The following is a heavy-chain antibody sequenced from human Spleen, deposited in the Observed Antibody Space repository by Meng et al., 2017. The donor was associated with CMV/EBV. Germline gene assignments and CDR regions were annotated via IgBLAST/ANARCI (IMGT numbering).Heavy chain of an antibody. Sequence: ASVKVSCKASGYTFTSYGFFWVRQAPGQALEWMGWISAYNGNTNYAQKFQGRVTMTTDTSTSTAYMELRSLRSDGTAVYYCARVDSIIRGVNGVDYWGQGTLVTVSS. D-gene: IGHD3-10*01. CDR1: GYTFTSYG. CDR2: ISAYNGNT. J-gene: IGHJ4*02. CDR3: ARVDSIIRGVNGVDY. V-gene: IGHV1-18*04.